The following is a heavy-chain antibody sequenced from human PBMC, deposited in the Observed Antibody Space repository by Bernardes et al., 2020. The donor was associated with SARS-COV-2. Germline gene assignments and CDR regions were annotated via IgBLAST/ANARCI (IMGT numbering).Heavy chain of an antibody. J-gene: IGHJ5*02. CDR3: ARLRIAAAGISCWFDP. V-gene: IGHV4-39*01. D-gene: IGHD6-13*01. CDR2: IYYSGST. CDR1: GGSISSSSYY. Sequence: SETLSLTCTVSGGSISSSSYYWGWIRQPPGKGLEWIGSIYYSGSTYYNPSLKSRVTISVDTSKNQFSLKLSSVTAADTAVYYCARLRIAAAGISCWFDPWGQGTLVTVSS.